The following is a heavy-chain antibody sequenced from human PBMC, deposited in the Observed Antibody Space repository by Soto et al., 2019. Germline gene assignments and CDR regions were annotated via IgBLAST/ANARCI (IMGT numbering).Heavy chain of an antibody. CDR1: GGSVSSGSYY. D-gene: IGHD6-19*01. Sequence: SETLSLTCTVSGGSVSSGSYYWSWIRQPPGKGLEWIGYIYYSGSTNYNPSLKSRVTISVDTSKNQFSLKLSSVTAADTAVYYCARQIAVAGTVWFDPWGQGTLVTVSS. CDR2: IYYSGST. J-gene: IGHJ5*02. CDR3: ARQIAVAGTVWFDP. V-gene: IGHV4-61*01.